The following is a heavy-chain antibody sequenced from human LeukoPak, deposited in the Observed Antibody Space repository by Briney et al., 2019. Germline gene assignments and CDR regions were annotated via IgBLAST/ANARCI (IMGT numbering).Heavy chain of an antibody. D-gene: IGHD3-10*01. V-gene: IGHV3-30*04. J-gene: IGHJ4*02. Sequence: GGSLRLSCAASGFTFSSYAMHWVRQAPGKGLEWVAVISYDGSNKYYADSVKGRFTISRDNSKNTLYLQMNSLRAEDTAVYYCARDRRVYGSGRSWDYWGQGTLVTVSS. CDR3: ARDRRVYGSGRSWDY. CDR1: GFTFSSYA. CDR2: ISYDGSNK.